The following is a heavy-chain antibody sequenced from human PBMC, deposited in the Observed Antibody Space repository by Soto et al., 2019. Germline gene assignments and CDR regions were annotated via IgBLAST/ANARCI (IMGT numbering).Heavy chain of an antibody. CDR1: GGSISSSSYY. CDR3: ARHRGPMVRGVITNWFDP. Sequence: XATLSLTSTVSGGSISSSSYYWGWIRQPPGKGLEWIGSIYYSGSTYYNPSLKSRVTISVDTSKNQFSLKLSSVTAADTAVYYCARHRGPMVRGVITNWFDPWGQGTLVTVSS. D-gene: IGHD3-10*01. J-gene: IGHJ5*02. V-gene: IGHV4-39*01. CDR2: IYYSGST.